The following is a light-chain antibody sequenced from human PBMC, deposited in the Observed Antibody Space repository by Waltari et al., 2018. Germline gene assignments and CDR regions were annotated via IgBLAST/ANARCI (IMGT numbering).Light chain of an antibody. CDR1: RSISHH. V-gene: IGKV1-39*01. J-gene: IGKJ2*03. CDR2: AAS. CDR3: QQSYSVLYS. Sequence: DIQLTQSPSRLSAGVGDRVTITCRASRSISHHLNWYQYIPGKAPKLLISAASNLESGVPSRFSGGGSGTDFTLTISSLQPEDSATYFCQQSYSVLYSFGQGTKLAI.